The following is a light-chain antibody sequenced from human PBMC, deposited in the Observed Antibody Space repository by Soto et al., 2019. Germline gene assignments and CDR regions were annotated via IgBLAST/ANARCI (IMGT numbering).Light chain of an antibody. V-gene: IGKV3-20*01. Sequence: EIVLTQSPGTLSFSPGERATLTCRASQSVSSSYLAWFQQKPGQAPRLLIYGASSRATGIPDRFSGSGSGTDFTLTISRLEPEDFAVYYCQQYGFSLRTFGQGSKVEI. CDR2: GAS. J-gene: IGKJ1*01. CDR1: QSVSSSY. CDR3: QQYGFSLRT.